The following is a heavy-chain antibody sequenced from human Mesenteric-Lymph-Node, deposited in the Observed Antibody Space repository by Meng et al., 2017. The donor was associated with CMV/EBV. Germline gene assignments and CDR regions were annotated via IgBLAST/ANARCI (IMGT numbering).Heavy chain of an antibody. D-gene: IGHD6-6*01. V-gene: IGHV3-48*03. CDR3: ARDLSVSARSYYYGMDV. CDR1: GFTFSSYE. J-gene: IGHJ6*02. Sequence: SCAASGFTFSSYEMNWVRPAPGKGLEWISYISSRGSAIYYADSVKGRFTISRDNAKNSLYLQTNSLRAEDSAVYYCARDLSVSARSYYYGMDVWGQGTTVTVSS. CDR2: ISSRGSAI.